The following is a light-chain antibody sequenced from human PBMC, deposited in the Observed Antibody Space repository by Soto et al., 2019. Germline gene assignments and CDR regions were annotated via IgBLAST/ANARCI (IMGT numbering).Light chain of an antibody. CDR1: QSISTF. V-gene: IGKV1-39*01. CDR2: TTS. J-gene: IGKJ1*01. Sequence: DLQMTQSPSSLSASVGDRVSVTCRASQSISTFLNWYQQKPGKAPNLLIYTTSTLHGGVPSRFSGSGSGTEFTLTISSLQPEDFATYYCQQSFTAPWTFGQGTRVEIK. CDR3: QQSFTAPWT.